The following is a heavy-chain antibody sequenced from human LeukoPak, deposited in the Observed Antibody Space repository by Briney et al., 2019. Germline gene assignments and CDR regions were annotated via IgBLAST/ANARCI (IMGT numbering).Heavy chain of an antibody. CDR1: GFTFDDYA. CDR3: AKTAYQAVAGTFDY. D-gene: IGHD6-19*01. J-gene: IGHJ4*02. CDR2: ISWNSGSI. Sequence: GGSLRLSCAASGFTFDDYAMHWVRQAPGKGLEWVSGISWNSGSIGYADSVKGRFTISRDNAKNSLYLQMNSLRAEDTALYYCAKTAYQAVAGTFDYWGQGTLVTVSS. V-gene: IGHV3-9*01.